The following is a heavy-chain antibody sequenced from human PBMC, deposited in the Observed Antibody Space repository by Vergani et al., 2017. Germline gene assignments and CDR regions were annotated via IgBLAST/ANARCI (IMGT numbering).Heavy chain of an antibody. D-gene: IGHD3-10*01. CDR1: GGSISSGDYY. CDR3: ARDGGNYGSGSYYSPGYYYYYMDV. Sequence: QVQLQESGPGLVKPSQTLSLTCTVSGGSISSGDYYWSWIRQPPGKGLEWIGYIYYSGSTYYNPSLKSRVTISVDTSKNQFSLKLSSVTAADTAVYYCARDGGNYGSGSYYSPGYYYYYMDVWGKGTTVTVSS. CDR2: IYYSGST. J-gene: IGHJ6*03. V-gene: IGHV4-30-4*01.